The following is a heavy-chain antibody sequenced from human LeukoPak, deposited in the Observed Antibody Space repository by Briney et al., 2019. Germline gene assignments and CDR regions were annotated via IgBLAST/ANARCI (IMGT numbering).Heavy chain of an antibody. CDR2: IYTSGST. Sequence: PSETLSLTCTVSGGSISGYYWSWIRKPPGKGLEWIGYIYTSGSTNYNPPLKSRVTISLDTSRNQFSLRLSSVTAADTAVYYCARSLGELFPDYWGQGTLVTVSS. CDR3: ARSLGELFPDY. D-gene: IGHD3-16*01. CDR1: GGSISGYY. J-gene: IGHJ4*02. V-gene: IGHV4-4*09.